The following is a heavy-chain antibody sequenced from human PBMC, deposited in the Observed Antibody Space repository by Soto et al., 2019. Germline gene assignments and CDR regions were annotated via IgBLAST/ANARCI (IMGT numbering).Heavy chain of an antibody. Sequence: GSLRLSCAASGFTFSSYAMSWVRQAPGKGLEWVSAISGSGGSTYYADSVKGRFTISRDNSKNTLYLQMNSLRAEDTAVYYCAKGTYDILNGLKTYFDYWGQGTLVTVSS. CDR2: ISGSGGST. V-gene: IGHV3-23*01. D-gene: IGHD3-9*01. J-gene: IGHJ4*02. CDR3: AKGTYDILNGLKTYFDY. CDR1: GFTFSSYA.